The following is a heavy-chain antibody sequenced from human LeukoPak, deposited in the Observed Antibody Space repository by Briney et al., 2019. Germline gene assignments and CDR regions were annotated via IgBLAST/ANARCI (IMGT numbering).Heavy chain of an antibody. D-gene: IGHD3-16*01. CDR2: IRQDGSEK. V-gene: IGHV3-7*03. CDR1: GFTFSGFG. J-gene: IGHJ4*02. CDR3: AGGAGWLIDY. Sequence: QSGGSLRLSCAASGFTFSGFGMNWVRQAPGKGLEWVANIRQDGSEKNYVDSVKGRFTISRDNAKNSLFLQMDSLRAEDTAVYYCAGGAGWLIDYWGQGTLVTVPS.